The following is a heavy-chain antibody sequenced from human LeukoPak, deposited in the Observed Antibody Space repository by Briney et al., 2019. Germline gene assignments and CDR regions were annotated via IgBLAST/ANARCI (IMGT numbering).Heavy chain of an antibody. CDR2: IYHSGST. V-gene: IGHV4-39*07. CDR3: ARDLGDDYAELLWYYYMDV. Sequence: SETLSLTCTVSGGSISSSSYYWGWIRQPPGKGLEWIGSIYHSGSTYYNPSLKSRVTISVDTSKNQFSLKLSSVTAADTAVYYCARDLGDDYAELLWYYYMDVWGKGTTVTVSS. D-gene: IGHD4-17*01. CDR1: GGSISSSSYY. J-gene: IGHJ6*03.